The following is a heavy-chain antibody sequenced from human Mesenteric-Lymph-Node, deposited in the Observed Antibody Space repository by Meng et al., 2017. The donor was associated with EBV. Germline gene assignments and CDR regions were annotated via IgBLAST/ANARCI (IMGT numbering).Heavy chain of an antibody. J-gene: IGHJ5*02. CDR1: EFTFSDYT. CDR2: VSGSGGST. D-gene: IGHD6-19*01. CDR3: VKDLAVAGT. Sequence: EVELLEGGGGWSQRGGSLGLSCAASEFTFSDYTMYWVRQAPGKGLEWVSHVSGSGGSTYYADSVKGRFTIYRDNSKNTLYLQMNSLGVGDTAVYYCVKDLAVAGTWGQGTLVTVSS. V-gene: IGHV3-23*01.